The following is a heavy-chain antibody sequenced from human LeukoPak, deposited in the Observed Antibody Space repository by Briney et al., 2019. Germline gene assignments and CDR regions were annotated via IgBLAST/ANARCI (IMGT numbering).Heavy chain of an antibody. CDR3: ARDWGAQLWSDNWFDP. J-gene: IGHJ5*02. D-gene: IGHD5-18*01. V-gene: IGHV4-4*07. CDR1: GGSISSYH. CDR2: IYTSGST. Sequence: SETLSLTCTVSGGSISSYHWSWIRQPAGKGLEWIGRIYTSGSTNYNPSLKSRVTMSVDTSKNQFSLKLSSVTAADTAVYYCARDWGAQLWSDNWFDPWGQGTLVTVSS.